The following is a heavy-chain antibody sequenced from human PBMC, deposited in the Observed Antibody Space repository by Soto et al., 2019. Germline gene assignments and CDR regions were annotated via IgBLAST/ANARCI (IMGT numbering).Heavy chain of an antibody. CDR3: EKAGPGVIAARPSFVDF. D-gene: IGHD6-6*01. V-gene: IGHV1-46*01. J-gene: IGHJ4*02. Sequence: ASVKVSCKASGYTFTSYYMHWVRQAPGQGLEWMGIINPSGGSTSYAQKFQGRVTMTRDTSTSTVYMELSSLRSEDTAVYYCEKAGPGVIAARPSFVDFWGQGTRVT. CDR1: GYTFTSYY. CDR2: INPSGGST.